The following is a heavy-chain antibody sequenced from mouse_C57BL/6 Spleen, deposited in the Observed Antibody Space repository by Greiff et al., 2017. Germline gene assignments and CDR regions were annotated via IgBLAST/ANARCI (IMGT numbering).Heavy chain of an antibody. J-gene: IGHJ2*01. CDR1: GYTFTSYG. V-gene: IGHV1-81*01. CDR3: AREGLAYDYGY. Sequence: VKLQQSGAELARPGASVKLSCKASGYTFTSYGISWVKQRTGQGLEWIGEIYPRSGNTYYNEKFKGKATLTADTSSSTAYMELRSLTSEDSAVYFCAREGLAYDYGYWGQGTTLTVSS. CDR2: IYPRSGNT. D-gene: IGHD2-4*01.